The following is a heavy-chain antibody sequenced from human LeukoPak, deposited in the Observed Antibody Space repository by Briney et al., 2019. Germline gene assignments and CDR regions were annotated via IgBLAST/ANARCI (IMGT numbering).Heavy chain of an antibody. CDR2: ISGRDSTT. CDR3: ARDPYDSSDYRTYYFDY. CDR1: GFTFSSYA. D-gene: IGHD3-22*01. J-gene: IGHJ4*02. Sequence: GGSLRLSCAASGFTFSSYAMSWVRQAPGKGLEWVSGISGRDSTTYYADSVKGRFTISRENSKNTLYLQMNSLRAEDTAFYYCARDPYDSSDYRTYYFDYWGQGTLVTVSS. V-gene: IGHV3-23*01.